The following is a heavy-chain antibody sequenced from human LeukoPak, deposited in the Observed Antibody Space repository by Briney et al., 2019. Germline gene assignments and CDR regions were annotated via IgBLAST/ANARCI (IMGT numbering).Heavy chain of an antibody. CDR2: IIPILGIA. D-gene: IGHD5-12*01. V-gene: IGHV1-69*04. CDR3: ARDIVATGGVGP. J-gene: IGHJ5*02. CDR1: GGTFSSYA. Sequence: SVKVSCKASGGTFSSYAISWVRQAPGQGLEWMGRIIPILGIANYAQKFQGRVTITADKSTSTPYMELSSLRSEDTAVYYCARDIVATGGVGPWGQGTLVTVSS.